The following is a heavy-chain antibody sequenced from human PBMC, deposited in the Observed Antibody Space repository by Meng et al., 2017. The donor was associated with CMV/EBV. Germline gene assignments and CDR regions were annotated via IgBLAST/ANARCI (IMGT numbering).Heavy chain of an antibody. V-gene: IGHV3-21*06. D-gene: IGHD3-3*01. CDR3: ARVNPFGVGDY. CDR1: GFPFSSYR. Sequence: GESLKISCEASGFPFSSYRMHWVRRAPGKELEWVSSISGESSYIFYADSVEGRFTISRDNAGNALFLHMNNLRADDTAVYYCARVNPFGVGDYWGRGTLVTVS. CDR2: ISGESSYI. J-gene: IGHJ4*02.